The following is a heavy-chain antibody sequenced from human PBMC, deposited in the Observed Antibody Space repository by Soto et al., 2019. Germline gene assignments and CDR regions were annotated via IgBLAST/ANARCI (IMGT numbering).Heavy chain of an antibody. D-gene: IGHD3-9*01. J-gene: IGHJ4*02. Sequence: PGGSLRLSCAASGFPFTSYSMTWVRQRPGKGLEWLSSISGTSEYIYYADSLKGRLTISRDNGRNSVYLQIHSLRTEDTAVYFCARSFDPVGYSWGQGTLVTVSS. CDR2: ISGTSEYI. V-gene: IGHV3-21*01. CDR3: ARSFDPVGYS. CDR1: GFPFTSYS.